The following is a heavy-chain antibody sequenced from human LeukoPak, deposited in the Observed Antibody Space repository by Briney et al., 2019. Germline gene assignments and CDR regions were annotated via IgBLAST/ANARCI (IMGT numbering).Heavy chain of an antibody. CDR1: GGSISSYY. CDR2: IYYSGST. V-gene: IGHV4-59*01. D-gene: IGHD2-2*01. J-gene: IGHJ6*02. Sequence: SETLSLTCTVSGGSISSYYWSWIRQPPGKGLEWIGYIYYSGSTNYNPSLKSRAIISVDTSKNQFSLKLSSVTAADTAVYYCARDAHIVVVPAAARGNYYGMDVWGQGTTVTVSS. CDR3: ARDAHIVVVPAAARGNYYGMDV.